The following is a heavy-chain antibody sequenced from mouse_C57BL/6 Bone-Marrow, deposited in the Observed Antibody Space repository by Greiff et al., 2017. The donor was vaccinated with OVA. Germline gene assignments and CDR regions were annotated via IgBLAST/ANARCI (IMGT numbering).Heavy chain of an antibody. D-gene: IGHD1-1*01. CDR2: IRNKANGYTT. CDR3: ARYIYCCGNYAMDY. Sequence: EVHLVESGGGLVQPGGSLSLSCAASGFTFTNYYMTWVRQPPGKALEWLGFIRNKANGYTTEYSASVKGRFTISRDNSQSILYLQMRTLRSEDRATYYCARYIYCCGNYAMDYWGQGTSVTVSS. J-gene: IGHJ4*01. V-gene: IGHV7-3*01. CDR1: GFTFTNYY.